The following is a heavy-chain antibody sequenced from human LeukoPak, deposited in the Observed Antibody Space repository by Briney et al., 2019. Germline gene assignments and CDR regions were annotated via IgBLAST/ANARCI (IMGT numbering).Heavy chain of an antibody. Sequence: GGSLRLSCAASGFTLSSNYLSWVRQAPGKGLVWVSAISGSGGSTYYADSVKGRFTISRDNSKNTLYLQMNSLRAEDTAVYYCAKVFGRVTMIVVVISYFDYWGQGTLVTVSS. CDR3: AKVFGRVTMIVVVISYFDY. CDR1: GFTLSSNY. J-gene: IGHJ4*02. D-gene: IGHD3-22*01. CDR2: ISGSGGST. V-gene: IGHV3-23*01.